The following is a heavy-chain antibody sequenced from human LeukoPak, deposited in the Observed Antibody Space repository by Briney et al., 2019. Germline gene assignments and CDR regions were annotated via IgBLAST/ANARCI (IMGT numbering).Heavy chain of an antibody. V-gene: IGHV3-48*03. D-gene: IGHD4/OR15-4a*01. J-gene: IGHJ4*02. Sequence: GGSLRLSCAASGFDFNIYEMIWVRQAPGKEPEWISYISSSGSLVYYADSVKGRFTVSRDNAQKSLFLQMNGLRVEDTAMYYCARDSLHDYGGTGYGYYFDYWGQGTPVTVSS. CDR3: ARDSLHDYGGTGYGYYFDY. CDR1: GFDFNIYE. CDR2: ISSSGSLV.